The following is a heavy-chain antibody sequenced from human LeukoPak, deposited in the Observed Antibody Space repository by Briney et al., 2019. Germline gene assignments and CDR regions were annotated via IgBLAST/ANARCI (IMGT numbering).Heavy chain of an antibody. CDR3: AKGSNWGSGSFLSYYFDY. V-gene: IGHV3-23*01. CDR2: ISGSGGST. Sequence: PGGSLRPSCAASGFTFSSYAMSWVRQAPGKGLEWVSAISGSGGSTYYADSVKGRFTISRDNSKNTLYLQMNSLRAEDTAVYYCAKGSNWGSGSFLSYYFDYWGQGTLVTVSS. J-gene: IGHJ4*02. D-gene: IGHD7-27*01. CDR1: GFTFSSYA.